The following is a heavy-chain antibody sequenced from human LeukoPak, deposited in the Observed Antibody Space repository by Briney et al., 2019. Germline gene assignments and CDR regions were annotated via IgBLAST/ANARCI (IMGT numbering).Heavy chain of an antibody. J-gene: IGHJ4*02. CDR2: IDPVSGGT. CDR1: GYNFIDYY. V-gene: IGHV1-2*02. Sequence: GASVKVSCKTSGYNFIDYYIHWVRQAPGQGLEWVGRIDPVSGGTHYAQKFQVRVTMTRDTSISTVYMEMSGLKSDDTALYYCARAAGPYTTSRVHYWGQGTLVTVSS. D-gene: IGHD2-2*01. CDR3: ARAAGPYTTSRVHY.